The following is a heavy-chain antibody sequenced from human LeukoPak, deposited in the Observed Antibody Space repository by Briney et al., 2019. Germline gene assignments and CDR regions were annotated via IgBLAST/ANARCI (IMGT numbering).Heavy chain of an antibody. CDR3: ARLARDGGYSYGIRDY. D-gene: IGHD5-18*01. Sequence: ASVKVSCKASGYTFTDYDINWVRQATGQGLEWMGWMNPNSGNTGYTQKFQGRVTMTRNTSISTAYMELSSLRSEDTAVYYCARLARDGGYSYGIRDYWGQGTLVTVSS. V-gene: IGHV1-8*01. J-gene: IGHJ4*02. CDR2: MNPNSGNT. CDR1: GYTFTDYD.